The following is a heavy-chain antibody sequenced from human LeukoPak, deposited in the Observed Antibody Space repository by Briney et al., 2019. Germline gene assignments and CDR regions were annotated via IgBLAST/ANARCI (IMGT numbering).Heavy chain of an antibody. J-gene: IGHJ5*02. Sequence: SETLSLTCTVSGAFISRITDYWGWIRQPPGKGLEWIGSISYTGSKYYSPSLKSRVTIPLDTSKNQFALKLTSVNATDTAVYYCASISGYPHWFGPWGQGTLVSVSS. CDR1: GAFISRITDY. CDR2: ISYTGSK. D-gene: IGHD3-22*01. CDR3: ASISGYPHWFGP. V-gene: IGHV4-39*06.